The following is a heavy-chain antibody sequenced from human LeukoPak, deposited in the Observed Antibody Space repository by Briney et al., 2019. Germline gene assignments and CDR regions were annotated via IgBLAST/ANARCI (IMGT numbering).Heavy chain of an antibody. J-gene: IGHJ5*02. CDR1: GFTFSSYS. Sequence: PGGSLRLSCAASGFTFSSYSMNWVRQAPGKGLEWVSSISSSSSYIYYADSVKGRFTISRDNSKNTLYLQMNSLRPEDTAVYYCAKDVYYDILTGYQAGLFDPWGQGTLVTVSS. D-gene: IGHD3-9*01. CDR3: AKDVYYDILTGYQAGLFDP. CDR2: ISSSSSYI. V-gene: IGHV3-21*01.